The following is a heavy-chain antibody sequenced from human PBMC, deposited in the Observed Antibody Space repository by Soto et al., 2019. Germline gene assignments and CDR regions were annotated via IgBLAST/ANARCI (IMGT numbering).Heavy chain of an antibody. CDR2: INHSGST. Sequence: SETLSLTCAVYGGSFSGYYWSWIRQPPGKGLEWIGEINHSGSTNYNPSLKSRVTISVDTSKNQFSLKLSSVTAADTAVYYCARGISHYDFWSGYRHYYGMDVWGQGTTVTVSS. V-gene: IGHV4-34*01. CDR3: ARGISHYDFWSGYRHYYGMDV. CDR1: GGSFSGYY. J-gene: IGHJ6*02. D-gene: IGHD3-3*01.